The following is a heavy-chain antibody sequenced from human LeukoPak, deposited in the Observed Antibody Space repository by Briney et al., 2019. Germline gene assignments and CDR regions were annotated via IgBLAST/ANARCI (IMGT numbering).Heavy chain of an antibody. CDR1: GFSVSSTY. CDR3: ARDLSYFDY. J-gene: IGHJ4*02. CDR2: TYSDGNT. D-gene: IGHD2/OR15-2a*01. Sequence: GGSLRLSCAVSGFSVSSTYMTWVRQAPGKGLEWVSITYSDGNTYYAESVRGRFTVSRGYSKNTLYLQMKSLRVEDTAFYYCARDLSYFDYWGQGTLVTVSS. V-gene: IGHV3-53*01.